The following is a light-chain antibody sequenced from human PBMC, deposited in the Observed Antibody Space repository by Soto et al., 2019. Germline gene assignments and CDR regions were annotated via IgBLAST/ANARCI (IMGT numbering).Light chain of an antibody. Sequence: QSALTQPASVSGSPGQSITISCTGTSSDVGSYNVVSWYQQHPGTAPKLMIYEVDKRPSGVSHRFSGSKSGNTASLTISGLQAEDEADYYCSSYTSTSTLYVFGTGTKVTVL. CDR1: SSDVGSYNV. V-gene: IGLV2-14*02. CDR2: EVD. CDR3: SSYTSTSTLYV. J-gene: IGLJ1*01.